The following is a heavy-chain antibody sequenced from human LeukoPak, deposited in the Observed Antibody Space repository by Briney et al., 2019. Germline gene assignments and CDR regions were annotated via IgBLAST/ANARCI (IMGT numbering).Heavy chain of an antibody. CDR2: IYSGGST. CDR3: ARDPRSTGTTSAPSDY. V-gene: IGHV3-53*01. CDR1: GFTVSSNY. J-gene: IGHJ4*02. Sequence: GGSLRLSCAASGFTVSSNYMSWVRQAPGKGLEWVSVIYSGGSTYYADSVKGRFTISRDNSRNTLYLQMNSLRAEDTAVYYCARDPRSTGTTSAPSDYWGQGTLVTVSS. D-gene: IGHD1-1*01.